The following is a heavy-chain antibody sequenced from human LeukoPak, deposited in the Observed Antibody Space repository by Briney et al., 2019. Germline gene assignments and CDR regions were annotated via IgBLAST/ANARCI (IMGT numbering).Heavy chain of an antibody. V-gene: IGHV4-59*01. CDR2: IYYSGST. D-gene: IGHD6-13*01. J-gene: IGHJ6*04. Sequence: PSETLALTCPVSGGSISSYYWSWIRQPPGKGLEWIGYIYYSGSTNYNPSLKSRVTISVDTSKNQFSLKLSSVTAADTAVYYCAREAAYYGMDVWGKGTTVTVSS. CDR3: AREAAYYGMDV. CDR1: GGSISSYY.